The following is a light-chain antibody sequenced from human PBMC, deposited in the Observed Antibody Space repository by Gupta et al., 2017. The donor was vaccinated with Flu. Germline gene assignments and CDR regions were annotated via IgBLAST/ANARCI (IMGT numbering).Light chain of an antibody. J-gene: IGLJ1*01. V-gene: IGLV2-14*01. Sequence: SALTQPAAVSGSPGQSITISCTVTSSDIGDYSNVSWYQQHPGKAPKLMIYEVDNRPSGLTPRFSGSKSGSTAALTISRLQAEEDADYFCSSESDTSSLYVFGSGTRVTVL. CDR1: SSDIGDYSN. CDR2: EVD. CDR3: SSESDTSSLYV.